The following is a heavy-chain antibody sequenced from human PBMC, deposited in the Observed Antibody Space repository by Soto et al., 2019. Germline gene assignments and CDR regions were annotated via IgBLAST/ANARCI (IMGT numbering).Heavy chain of an antibody. CDR1: GYTFTSYD. CDR3: ARGLRERITIFGVVTPDPYYYYMDV. J-gene: IGHJ6*03. CDR2: MNPNSGNT. Sequence: ASVKVSCKASGYTFTSYDINWVRQATGQGLEWMGWMNPNSGNTGYAQKFQGRVTMTRNTSISTAYMELSSLRSEDTAVYYCARGLRERITIFGVVTPDPYYYYMDVWGKGTTVTVSS. D-gene: IGHD3-3*01. V-gene: IGHV1-8*01.